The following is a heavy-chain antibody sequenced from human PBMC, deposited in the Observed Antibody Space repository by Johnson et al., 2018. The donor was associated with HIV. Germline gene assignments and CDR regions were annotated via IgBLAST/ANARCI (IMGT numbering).Heavy chain of an antibody. J-gene: IGHJ3*02. CDR2: INWNGGST. V-gene: IGHV3-20*04. CDR3: ARAVGFDYGRGDAFDI. D-gene: IGHD4-17*01. CDR1: GFTFDDSG. Sequence: VQVVESGGGVVRPGGSLRLSCAASGFTFDDSGMSWVRQAPGKGLEWVSGINWNGGSTGYEDSVKGRFTISRDNAKNSLYLQRNSLRAEDTAFYYCARAVGFDYGRGDAFDIWGQGTMVTVSS.